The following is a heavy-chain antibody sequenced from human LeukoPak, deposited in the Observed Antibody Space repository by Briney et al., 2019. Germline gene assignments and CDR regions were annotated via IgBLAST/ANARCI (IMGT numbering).Heavy chain of an antibody. V-gene: IGHV4-39*01. CDR2: IYYSGST. Sequence: SETLSLTCTVSGGSISSSSYYWGWIRQPPGKGLEWIGSIYYSGSTYYNPSLKSRVTISVDTSKNQFSLKLSPVTAADTAVYYCARLSPDKEPYYFDYWGQGTLVTVSS. J-gene: IGHJ4*02. CDR3: ARLSPDKEPYYFDY. CDR1: GGSISSSSYY. D-gene: IGHD1-14*01.